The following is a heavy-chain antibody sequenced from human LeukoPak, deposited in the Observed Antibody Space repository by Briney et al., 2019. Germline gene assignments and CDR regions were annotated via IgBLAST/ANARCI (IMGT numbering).Heavy chain of an antibody. Sequence: SETLSLTCTVSGGSISSGGYYWSWIRQHPGKGLEWIGYIYYSGSTYYNPSLKSRVTISVDTSKNQFSLKLSSVTAADTAVYYCARAPRGARYSSSWVYYYYGMDIWGQGTTVTVSS. CDR2: IYYSGST. D-gene: IGHD6-6*01. CDR1: GGSISSGGYY. V-gene: IGHV4-31*03. CDR3: ARAPRGARYSSSWVYYYYGMDI. J-gene: IGHJ6*02.